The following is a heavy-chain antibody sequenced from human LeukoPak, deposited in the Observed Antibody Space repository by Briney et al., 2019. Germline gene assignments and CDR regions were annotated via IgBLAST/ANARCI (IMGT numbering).Heavy chain of an antibody. D-gene: IGHD5-12*01. J-gene: IGHJ4*02. V-gene: IGHV4-59*01. CDR3: ARSGGYSGYDVDY. Sequence: SETLSLTCTVSGGSINTYYWHWIRQPPGKGLEWTGYISYSGSTNYNPSLKSRVTTSIDKSKNQFSLKLSSVTAADTAVYYCARSGGYSGYDVDYWGQGTLVTVSS. CDR2: ISYSGST. CDR1: GGSINTYY.